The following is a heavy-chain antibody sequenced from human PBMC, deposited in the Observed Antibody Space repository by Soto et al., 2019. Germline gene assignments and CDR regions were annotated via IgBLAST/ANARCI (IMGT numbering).Heavy chain of an antibody. CDR1: GGTFSSYA. CDR2: IIPIFGTA. J-gene: IGHJ4*02. Sequence: QVQLVQSGAEVKKPGSSVKVSCKASGGTFSSYAISWVRQAPGQGLEWMGGIIPIFGTANYAQKFQGRVMITADESTSKAYMELSSRRTEDTAVYNCASVGSGWYTYGGYWGQGTLVTVSS. CDR3: ASVGSGWYTYGGY. D-gene: IGHD6-19*01. V-gene: IGHV1-69*01.